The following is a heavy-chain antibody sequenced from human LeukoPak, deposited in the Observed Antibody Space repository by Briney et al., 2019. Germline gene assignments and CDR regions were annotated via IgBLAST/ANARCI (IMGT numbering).Heavy chain of an antibody. CDR2: ISYDGSNK. CDR1: GFTFSSYA. D-gene: IGHD1-1*01. Sequence: GSLRLSCAASGFTFSSYAMHWVRQAPGKGLEWVAVISYDGSNKYYADSVKGRFTISRDNSKNTLYLQMNSLRAEDTAVYYCAKGGKQVTWNFQNWGQGTLVTVSS. CDR3: AKGGKQVTWNFQN. V-gene: IGHV3-30*04. J-gene: IGHJ1*01.